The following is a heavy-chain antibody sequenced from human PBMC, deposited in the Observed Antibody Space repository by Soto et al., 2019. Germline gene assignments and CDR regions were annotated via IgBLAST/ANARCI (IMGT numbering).Heavy chain of an antibody. CDR2: ISWNSGSI. CDR1: GFTFDDYA. Sequence: EVQLVESGGGLVQPGRSLRLSCAASGFTFDDYAMHWVRQAPGKGLEWVSGISWNSGSIGYADSVKGRFTISRDNAKNSLYLQMNSLRAEDTALYYCANDTQQWLVGYFDYWGQGTLVTVSS. J-gene: IGHJ4*02. CDR3: ANDTQQWLVGYFDY. V-gene: IGHV3-9*01. D-gene: IGHD6-19*01.